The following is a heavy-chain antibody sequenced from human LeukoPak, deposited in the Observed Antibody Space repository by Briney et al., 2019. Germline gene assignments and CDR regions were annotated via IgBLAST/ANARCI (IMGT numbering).Heavy chain of an antibody. CDR3: AQRSLAGTDY. J-gene: IGHJ4*02. D-gene: IGHD6-13*01. CDR2: ISWNSGSI. Sequence: PGGSLRLSCAASGFTFDDYAMHWVRQAPGKGLEWVSGISWNSGSIGYADSVKGRFTISRDNAKNTLYLQMNSLRAEDTAVYYCAQRSLAGTDYWGQGTLVTVSS. V-gene: IGHV3-9*01. CDR1: GFTFDDYA.